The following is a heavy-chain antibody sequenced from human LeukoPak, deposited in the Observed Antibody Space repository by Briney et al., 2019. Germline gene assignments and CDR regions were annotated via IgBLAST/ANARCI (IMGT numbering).Heavy chain of an antibody. J-gene: IGHJ4*02. CDR1: GGSISSYY. V-gene: IGHV4-59*12. CDR2: IYHSGST. CDR3: AREAIAAAGGFDY. D-gene: IGHD6-13*01. Sequence: KTSETLSLTCTVSGGSISSYYWGWIRQPPGKGLEWIGYIYHSGSTYYNPSLKSRVTISVDRSKNQFSLKLSSVTAADTAVYYCAREAIAAAGGFDYWGQGTLVTVSS.